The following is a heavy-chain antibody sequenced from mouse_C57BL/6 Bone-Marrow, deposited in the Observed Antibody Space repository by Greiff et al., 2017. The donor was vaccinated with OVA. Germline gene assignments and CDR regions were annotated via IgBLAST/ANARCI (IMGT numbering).Heavy chain of an antibody. J-gene: IGHJ4*01. Sequence: QVQLQQPGAELVKPGASVKMSCKASGYTFTSYWITWVKQRPGQGLEWLGDIYPGSGSTNYNEKFKSKATLTVGTSSSTAYMQLSSLTSEDSAVYYCAHYYGSSGAMDYWGQGTSVTVSS. CDR3: AHYYGSSGAMDY. D-gene: IGHD1-1*01. CDR1: GYTFTSYW. V-gene: IGHV1-55*01. CDR2: IYPGSGST.